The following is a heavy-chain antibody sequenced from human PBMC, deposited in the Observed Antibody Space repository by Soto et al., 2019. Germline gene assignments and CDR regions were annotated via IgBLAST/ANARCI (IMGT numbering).Heavy chain of an antibody. CDR1: RYTFSNYG. V-gene: IGHV1-18*01. CDR3: ARVVPGAEAWFGP. J-gene: IGHJ5*02. D-gene: IGHD2-2*01. CDR2: ISLYSDGT. Sequence: APVKVSYKPSRYTFSNYGITRVRQAPGQPLEWLGWISLYSDGTNYAQKFQGRVSMTTDTSTTTAYMDLRRLRSDDTAVYYCARVVPGAEAWFGPWGQGTLVTVSS.